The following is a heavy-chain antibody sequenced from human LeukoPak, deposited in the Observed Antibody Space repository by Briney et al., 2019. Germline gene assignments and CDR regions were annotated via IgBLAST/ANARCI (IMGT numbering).Heavy chain of an antibody. CDR3: ARGSGVQVWPSLDY. V-gene: IGHV3-21*01. J-gene: IGHJ4*02. D-gene: IGHD5-18*01. CDR2: ISSRGTYI. Sequence: PGGSLRLSCAASAFTFSTYSMNWVRQAPGKGLEWVSSISSRGTYIYYADSLKGRFTISRDNAKNSLHLQMNSLRAEDTAVYYRARGSGVQVWPSLDYWGQGTLVTVSS. CDR1: AFTFSTYS.